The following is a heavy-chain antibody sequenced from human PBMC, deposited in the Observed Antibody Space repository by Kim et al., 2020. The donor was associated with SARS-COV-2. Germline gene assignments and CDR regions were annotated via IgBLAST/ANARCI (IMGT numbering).Heavy chain of an antibody. CDR2: IIPIFGTA. CDR1: GGTFSSYA. D-gene: IGHD3-3*01. Sequence: SVKVSCKASGGTFSSYAISWVRQAPGQGLEWMGGIIPIFGTANYAQKFQGRVTITADESTSTAYMELSSLRSEDTAVYYCARDQHDFWSGQYYYYGMDVWGQGTTVTVSS. J-gene: IGHJ6*02. V-gene: IGHV1-69*13. CDR3: ARDQHDFWSGQYYYYGMDV.